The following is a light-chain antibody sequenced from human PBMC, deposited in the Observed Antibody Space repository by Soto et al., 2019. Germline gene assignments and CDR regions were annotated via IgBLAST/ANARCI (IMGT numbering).Light chain of an antibody. CDR1: QDISSW. V-gene: IGKV1-12*01. J-gene: IGKJ1*01. Sequence: DIEMTQSPSSVSASIGDRVTITCRASQDISSWLAWYQQKPGKAPNLLIYGASNLHSGVPSSFSARGSGTAFTLLIISLQSEDFATYYCQQAKTFPWTFGQGTRVEI. CDR2: GAS. CDR3: QQAKTFPWT.